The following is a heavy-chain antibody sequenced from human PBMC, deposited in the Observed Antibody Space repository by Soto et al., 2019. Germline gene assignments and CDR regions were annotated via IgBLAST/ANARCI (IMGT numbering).Heavy chain of an antibody. CDR3: ARDRRYSYKNFDY. Sequence: ASVKVSCKASGYTFTSYYMHWVRRAPGQGLEWMGIINPSGGSTNYAQKLQGRVTMTTDTSTSTAYMELRSLRSDDTAVYYCARDRRYSYKNFDYWGQGTLVTVSS. D-gene: IGHD5-18*01. V-gene: IGHV1-46*01. CDR1: GYTFTSYY. J-gene: IGHJ4*02. CDR2: INPSGGST.